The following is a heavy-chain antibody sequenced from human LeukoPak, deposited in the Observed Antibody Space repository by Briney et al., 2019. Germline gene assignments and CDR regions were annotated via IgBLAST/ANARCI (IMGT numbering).Heavy chain of an antibody. V-gene: IGHV1-2*02. CDR2: INPNSGGT. Sequence: ASVKVSCKASGYTFTGYYMHWVRQAPGQGLEWMGWINPNSGGTNYAQKFQGRVTMTRDNSITTAYMELSSLRGDDTAVYFCARGMDTAFWGQGTLVTVSS. CDR3: ARGMDTAF. D-gene: IGHD5-18*01. J-gene: IGHJ4*02. CDR1: GYTFTGYY.